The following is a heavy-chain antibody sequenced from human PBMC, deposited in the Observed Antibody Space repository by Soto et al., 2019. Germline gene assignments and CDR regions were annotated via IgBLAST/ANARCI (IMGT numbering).Heavy chain of an antibody. CDR2: ISGHNGDT. J-gene: IGHJ6*02. Sequence: ASVKVSCKASGYTFARYGIDWGRQAPGQGLEWMGWISGHNGDTKYVQKFQGRVSMITDTSTSTASMELRSLRSDDTAVYYCARSGSMPYYYYGMDVWGQGTTVTVSS. CDR1: GYTFARYG. V-gene: IGHV1-18*01. D-gene: IGHD3-10*01. CDR3: ARSGSMPYYYYGMDV.